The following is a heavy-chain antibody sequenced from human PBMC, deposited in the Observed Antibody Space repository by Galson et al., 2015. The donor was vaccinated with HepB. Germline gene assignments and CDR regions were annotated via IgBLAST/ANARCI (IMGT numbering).Heavy chain of an antibody. J-gene: IGHJ4*02. D-gene: IGHD6-13*01. Sequence: SLRLSCAASGFTCSSYAMHWVRQAPGKGLEWVAVISYDGSNKYYADSVKGRFTISRDNSKNTLYLQMNSLRAEDTAVYYCARDLSALAAAGIDYWGQGTLVTVSS. CDR2: ISYDGSNK. CDR1: GFTCSSYA. V-gene: IGHV3-30*04. CDR3: ARDLSALAAAGIDY.